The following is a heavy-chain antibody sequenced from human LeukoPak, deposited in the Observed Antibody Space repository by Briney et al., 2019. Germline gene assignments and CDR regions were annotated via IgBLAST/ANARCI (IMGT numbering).Heavy chain of an antibody. V-gene: IGHV3-64*01. CDR2: ISSNGGST. D-gene: IGHD5-18*01. Sequence: PGGSLRLSCAASGFTFSSYAMHWVRQAPGKGLEYVSAISSNGGSTYYANSVKGRFTISRDNSKNTLYLQMGSLRAEDMAVYYCARGGRVSYGYFHIDYWGQGTLVTVSS. J-gene: IGHJ4*02. CDR1: GFTFSSYA. CDR3: ARGGRVSYGYFHIDY.